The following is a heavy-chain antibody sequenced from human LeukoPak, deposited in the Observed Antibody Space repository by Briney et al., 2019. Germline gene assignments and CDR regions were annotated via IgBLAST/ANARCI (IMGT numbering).Heavy chain of an antibody. D-gene: IGHD6-19*01. CDR2: IIPIFGTA. CDR1: GGTFSSYA. Sequence: SVKVSCKASGGTFSSYAFTWVRQAPGQGLEWMGGIIPIFGTANNAQKFQGRVTITADTSTSTAYVELSSLISDDTAVYYCARGSRTGWYYFDYWGQGTLVTVSS. J-gene: IGHJ4*02. V-gene: IGHV1-69*06. CDR3: ARGSRTGWYYFDY.